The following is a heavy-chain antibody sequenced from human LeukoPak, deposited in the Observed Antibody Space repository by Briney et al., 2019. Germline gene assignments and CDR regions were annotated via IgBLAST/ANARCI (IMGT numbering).Heavy chain of an antibody. CDR3: ATSDGDYLQIRGNAFDL. CDR1: GQTLNEVS. V-gene: IGHV1-24*01. D-gene: IGHD4-17*01. CDR2: FDPEDFKT. J-gene: IGHJ3*01. Sequence: GDSVKVSCKISGQTLNEVSMHWMRQAPGKGLEWMGGFDPEDFKTIYAHKFQGRVTMTEDTPTDTAYMELRSLRSEDTALYYCATSDGDYLQIRGNAFDLWGQGTMVTVSS.